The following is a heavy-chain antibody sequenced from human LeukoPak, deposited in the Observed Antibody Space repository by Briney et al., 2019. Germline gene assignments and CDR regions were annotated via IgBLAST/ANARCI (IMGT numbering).Heavy chain of an antibody. J-gene: IGHJ4*02. CDR1: GFNFSIYG. D-gene: IGHD3-3*01. CDR3: VKDQGECPGSRCYLRFLEY. CDR2: VRFDQSAT. V-gene: IGHV3-30*02. Sequence: AGGSLRLSCAASGFNFSIYGMHWVRQAPGKGLDWVTFVRFDQSATVYADSVQGRFAISRDNSKNTVYLQMNSLRVEDTALYFCVKDQGECPGSRCYLRFLEYWGQGTLVIVSS.